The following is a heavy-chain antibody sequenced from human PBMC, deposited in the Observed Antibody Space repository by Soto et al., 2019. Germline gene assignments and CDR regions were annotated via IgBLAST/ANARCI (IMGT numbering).Heavy chain of an antibody. CDR3: AIGIAAAGTFGNWFDP. V-gene: IGHV4-39*01. CDR1: GGSISSSSYY. Sequence: SETLSLTCTVSGGSISSSSYYWGWIRQPPGKGLEWIGSIYYSGSTYYNPSLKSRVTISVDTSKNQFSLKLSSVTAADTAVYYCAIGIAAAGTFGNWFDPWGQGTLVTVSS. CDR2: IYYSGST. J-gene: IGHJ5*02. D-gene: IGHD6-13*01.